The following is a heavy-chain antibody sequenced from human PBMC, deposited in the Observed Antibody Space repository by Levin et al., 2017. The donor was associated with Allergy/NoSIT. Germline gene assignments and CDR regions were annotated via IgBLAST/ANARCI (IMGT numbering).Heavy chain of an antibody. Sequence: GGSLRLSCAASGFTVSNYWMTWVRQAPGKGLEGVANINQDGSRKYYVDSVKGRFTISRDNAKNSLYLQMNSLRAEDTAMYYCAAGISVSGTGRGKWGQGTLVTVSS. CDR2: INQDGSRK. D-gene: IGHD6-19*01. CDR3: AAGISVSGTGRGK. J-gene: IGHJ4*02. V-gene: IGHV3-7*01. CDR1: GFTVSNYW.